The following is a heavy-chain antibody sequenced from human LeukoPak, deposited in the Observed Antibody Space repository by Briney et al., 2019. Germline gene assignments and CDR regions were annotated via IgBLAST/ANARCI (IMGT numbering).Heavy chain of an antibody. CDR2: IIPIVGMA. Sequence: SVKVSCKASGGTFSSYGISWVRQAPGQGLEWMGRIIPIVGMADYAQKFQGRVTVTADKSKSTAYMELSGLRSDDTAVYYCARGDRGDLGSSGVSIWGQGTKVTVSS. CDR1: GGTFSSYG. CDR3: ARGDRGDLGSSGVSI. D-gene: IGHD3-22*01. J-gene: IGHJ3*02. V-gene: IGHV1-69*04.